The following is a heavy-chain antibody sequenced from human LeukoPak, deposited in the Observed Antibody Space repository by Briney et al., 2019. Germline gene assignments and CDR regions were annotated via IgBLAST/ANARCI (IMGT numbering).Heavy chain of an antibody. D-gene: IGHD3-10*01. CDR3: AVRRAPDGRGGFDY. CDR1: GGSISSSSYY. V-gene: IGHV4-39*07. J-gene: IGHJ4*02. Sequence: SETLSLTCTVSGGSISSSSYYWGWIRQPPGKGLEWIGSIYYSGSTNYNPSLKSRVTISVDTSKNQFSLKLSSVTAADTAVYYCAVRRAPDGRGGFDYWGQGTLVTVSS. CDR2: IYYSGST.